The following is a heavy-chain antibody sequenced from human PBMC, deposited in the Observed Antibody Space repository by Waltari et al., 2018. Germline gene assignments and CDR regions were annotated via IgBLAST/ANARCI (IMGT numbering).Heavy chain of an antibody. D-gene: IGHD1-26*01. CDR1: GFTFSSSW. V-gene: IGHV3-7*01. J-gene: IGHJ4*02. CDR2: IKYDGSEE. Sequence: EVQVVESGGGLVQPGESLRLSCAASGFTFSSSWMSGVRQPPGKGVEWVANIKYDGSEEYYVDSVKGRFTISRDNAKNSLYLQMNSLRVEDTAVYYCARDPERGALDYWGQGTLVAVSS. CDR3: ARDPERGALDY.